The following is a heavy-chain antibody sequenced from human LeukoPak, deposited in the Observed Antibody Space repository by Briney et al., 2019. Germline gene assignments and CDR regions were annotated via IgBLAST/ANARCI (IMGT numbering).Heavy chain of an antibody. CDR1: GFTFSSYA. CDR3: AISEWESQGY. J-gene: IGHJ4*02. V-gene: IGHV3-30-3*01. CDR2: ISYDGSNK. D-gene: IGHD1-26*01. Sequence: GGSLRLSCAASGFTFSSYAMHWVRQAPGKGLEWVAVISYDGSNKYYADSVKGRFTISRDNSKNTLYLQMNSLRAEDTAVYYCAISEWESQGYWGQGTLVTVSS.